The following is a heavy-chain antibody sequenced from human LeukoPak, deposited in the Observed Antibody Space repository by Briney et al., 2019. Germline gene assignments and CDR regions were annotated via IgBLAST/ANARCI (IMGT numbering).Heavy chain of an antibody. V-gene: IGHV3-66*01. CDR2: IYSGGDT. Sequence: GESLRLSCAASGFTVNSYCMGWVRQAPGKGLEWVSVIYSGGDTYYADSVKGRFTISRDNSKNMIYLEMSSLKAEDTAVYYCAKERSLEIAVAGTIFDYWGQGTLVTVSS. CDR1: GFTVNSYC. J-gene: IGHJ4*02. CDR3: AKERSLEIAVAGTIFDY. D-gene: IGHD6-19*01.